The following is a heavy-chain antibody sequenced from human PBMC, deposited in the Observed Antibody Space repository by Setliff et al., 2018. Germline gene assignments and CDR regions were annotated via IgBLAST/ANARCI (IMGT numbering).Heavy chain of an antibody. CDR1: GFTFDDYA. CDR3: ANYDSSGTHALDI. CDR2: ISWNSGSI. J-gene: IGHJ6*02. D-gene: IGHD3-22*01. V-gene: IGHV3-9*01. Sequence: GGSLRLSCAASGFTFDDYAMHWVRQAPGKGLEWVSGISWNSGSIGYADSVKGRFTISRDNAKNSLYLQMDSLRAEDTALYYCANYDSSGTHALDIWGQGTTVTVSS.